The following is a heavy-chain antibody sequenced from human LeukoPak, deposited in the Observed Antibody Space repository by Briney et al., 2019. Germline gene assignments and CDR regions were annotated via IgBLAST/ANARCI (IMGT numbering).Heavy chain of an antibody. J-gene: IGHJ6*02. CDR1: GGTFSSYP. CDR3: ARDQLVEYYDSSGYYRSYYYYGMDV. D-gene: IGHD3-22*01. Sequence: SVKVSCKASGGTFSSYPISWVRQAPGQGLEWMGRIIPILGIANYAQKFQGRVTITADKSTSTAYMELSSLRSEDTAVYYCARDQLVEYYDSSGYYRSYYYYGMDVWGQGTTVTVSS. CDR2: IIPILGIA. V-gene: IGHV1-69*04.